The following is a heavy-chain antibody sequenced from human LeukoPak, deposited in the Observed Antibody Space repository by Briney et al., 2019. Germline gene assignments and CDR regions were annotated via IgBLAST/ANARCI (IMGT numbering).Heavy chain of an antibody. D-gene: IGHD4-23*01. CDR2: IHPNSGKT. J-gene: IGHJ4*02. Sequence: ASVKVSCKASGYTFRSYEINWVRQAPGRGLEWVGWIHPNSGKTGYAQKFQGRVTMTRDTSTETAFMELSSLKFDDTAIFYCARGHYGGNRYFDIWGQGTLVTVSS. V-gene: IGHV1-8*01. CDR1: GYTFRSYE. CDR3: ARGHYGGNRYFDI.